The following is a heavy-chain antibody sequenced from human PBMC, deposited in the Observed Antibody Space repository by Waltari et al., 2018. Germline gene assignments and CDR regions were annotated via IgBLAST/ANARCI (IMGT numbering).Heavy chain of an antibody. CDR3: ASGLIIPGRFRLGY. D-gene: IGHD3-3*01. J-gene: IGHJ4*02. CDR2: FDPEDGEA. CDR1: GYTLTELS. Sequence: QVQPEQSGAEVKKPGASVTVPCNVFGYTLTELSMHWVRQAPGKGLEWRGGFDPEDGEAVFAQKFQGRLTLTEDTPANTAYMELTSLTSEDTAVYYCASGLIIPGRFRLGYWGQGTLVTVSA. V-gene: IGHV1-24*01.